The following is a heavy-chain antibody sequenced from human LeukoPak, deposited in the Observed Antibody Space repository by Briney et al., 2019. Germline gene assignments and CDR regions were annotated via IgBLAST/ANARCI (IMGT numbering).Heavy chain of an antibody. V-gene: IGHV7-4-1*02. CDR3: ARDSYPSYYYGAYYYYYMDV. Sequence: GASVKVSCKASGYTFTSYAMNWVRQAPGQGLEWMGWINTNTGNPTYAQGFTGRFVFSLDTSVSTAYLQISSLKAEDTAVYYCARDSYPSYYYGAYYYYYMDVWGKGTTVTVSS. J-gene: IGHJ6*03. D-gene: IGHD5-12*01. CDR2: INTNTGNP. CDR1: GYTFTSYA.